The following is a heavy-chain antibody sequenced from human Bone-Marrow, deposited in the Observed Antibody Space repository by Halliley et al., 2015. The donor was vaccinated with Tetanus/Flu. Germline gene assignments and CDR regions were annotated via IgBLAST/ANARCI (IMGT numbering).Heavy chain of an antibody. CDR1: GFSIGSGGYY. CDR3: ARGHSYGSGSYYAQD. Sequence: TLSLTCAVSGFSIGSGGYYWSWIRQHPGKGLEWIGYIYYSGTTYYNPSLKGRLTISVDTSKNQFSLKLNSVTAADTAVYFCARGHSYGSGSYYAQDWGQGTLVTVSS. CDR2: IYYSGTT. V-gene: IGHV4-31*11. J-gene: IGHJ4*02. D-gene: IGHD3-10*01.